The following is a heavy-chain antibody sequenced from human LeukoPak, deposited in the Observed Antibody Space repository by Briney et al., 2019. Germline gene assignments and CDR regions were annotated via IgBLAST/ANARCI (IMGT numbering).Heavy chain of an antibody. V-gene: IGHV4-59*01. CDR1: GGSISSYY. Sequence: SETLSLTCTVSGGSISSYYWSWIRQPPGKGLEWIGYIYYSGSTNHNPSLKSRVTISVDTSKNHFSLKLSSVTAADTAIYYCARGSTGYSSTWYNYWGQGTLVTVSS. J-gene: IGHJ4*02. CDR3: ARGSTGYSSTWYNY. CDR2: IYYSGST. D-gene: IGHD6-13*01.